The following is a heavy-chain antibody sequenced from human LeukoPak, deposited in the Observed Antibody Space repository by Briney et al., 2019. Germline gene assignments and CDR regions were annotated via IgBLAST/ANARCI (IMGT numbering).Heavy chain of an antibody. V-gene: IGHV3-30*01. CDR1: GFTFSSYA. CDR3: ARDGGSGSYYTPYYYYYYMDV. CDR2: ISYDGSNK. D-gene: IGHD3-10*01. J-gene: IGHJ6*03. Sequence: GGSLRLSCAASGFTFSSYAMHWVRQAPGKGLEWVAVISYDGSNKYYADSVKGRFTISRDNSKNTLYLQMNSLRAEDTAVYYCARDGGSGSYYTPYYYYYYMDVWGKGTTVTVSS.